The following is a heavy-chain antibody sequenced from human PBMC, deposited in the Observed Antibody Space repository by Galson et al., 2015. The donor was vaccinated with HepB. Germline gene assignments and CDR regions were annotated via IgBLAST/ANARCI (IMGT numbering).Heavy chain of an antibody. CDR2: ISYDGSNK. J-gene: IGHJ4*02. CDR3: AKQQFVAYYSHY. D-gene: IGHD6-6*01. V-gene: IGHV3-30*18. CDR1: GFTFSSYG. Sequence: SLRLSCAASGFTFSSYGMHWVRQAPGKGLEWVAVISYDGSNKYYADSVKGRFTISRDNSKNTLYLQMNSLRAEDTAVYDCAKQQFVAYYSHYCVQGTLVTVAS.